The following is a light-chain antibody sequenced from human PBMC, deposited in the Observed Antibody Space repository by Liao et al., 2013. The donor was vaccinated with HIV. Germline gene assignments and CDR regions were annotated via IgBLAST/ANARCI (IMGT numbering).Light chain of an antibody. J-gene: IGLJ3*02. CDR1: NIGSKS. CDR3: QSADSSVTWV. CDR2: KDS. V-gene: IGLV3-25*03. Sequence: SYVLTQPPSLSVAPGKTASIPCGGNNIGSKSVHWYQQKPGQAPVLVIYKDSERPSGIPERFSGSSSGTTVTLTISGVQAEDEADYYCQSADSSVTWVFGGGTKLTVL.